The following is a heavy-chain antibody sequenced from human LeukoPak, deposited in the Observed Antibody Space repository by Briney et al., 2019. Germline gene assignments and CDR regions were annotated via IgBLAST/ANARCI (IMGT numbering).Heavy chain of an antibody. Sequence: SETLSLTCADSGGSISSYYWSWIRQPPGKGLEWIGYIYYSGSTNYNPSLKSRVTISVDTSKNQFSLKLSSVTAADTAVYYCARLGCSSTSCQNDNWGQGTLVTVSS. CDR1: GGSISSYY. CDR3: ARLGCSSTSCQNDN. V-gene: IGHV4-59*01. CDR2: IYYSGST. D-gene: IGHD2-2*01. J-gene: IGHJ4*02.